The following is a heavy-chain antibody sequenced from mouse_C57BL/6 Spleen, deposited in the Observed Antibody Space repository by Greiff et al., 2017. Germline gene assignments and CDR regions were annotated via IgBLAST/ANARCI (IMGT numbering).Heavy chain of an antibody. Sequence: QVQLQQSGAELARPGASVKLSCKASGYTFTSYGISWVKQRTGQGLEWIGEIYPRSGNTYYNEKFKGKATLTADKSSSTAYMELRSLTSEDSAVYFCARTGSTTVVATRYFDYWGQGTTLTVSS. J-gene: IGHJ2*01. CDR3: ARTGSTTVVATRYFDY. D-gene: IGHD1-1*01. CDR1: GYTFTSYG. CDR2: IYPRSGNT. V-gene: IGHV1-81*01.